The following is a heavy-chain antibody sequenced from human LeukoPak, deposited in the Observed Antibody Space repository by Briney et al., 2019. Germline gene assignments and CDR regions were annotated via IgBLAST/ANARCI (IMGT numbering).Heavy chain of an antibody. Sequence: SETLSLTCTVSGGSISSYYWSWIRQPPGKGLEWIGYIYYSGSTNYNPSLKSRVTISVDTSKNQFSLKLISVTAADTAVYYWARRRWYGRIGYRGQGTLVNV. CDR1: GGSISSYY. V-gene: IGHV4-59*08. CDR2: IYYSGST. D-gene: IGHD2-15*01. CDR3: ARRRWYGRIGY. J-gene: IGHJ4*02.